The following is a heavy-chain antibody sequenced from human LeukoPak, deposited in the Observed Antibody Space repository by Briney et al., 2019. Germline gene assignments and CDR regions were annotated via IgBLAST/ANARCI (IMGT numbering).Heavy chain of an antibody. J-gene: IGHJ4*02. CDR1: GGSISSGSYY. V-gene: IGHV4-61*02. Sequence: SQTLSLTCTVSGGSISSGSYYWSWIRQPAGTGLEWIGRIYTSGSTNYNPSLKSRVTISVDTSKNQFSLKLSSVTAADTAVYYCARGWGPYGGHYFDYWGQGTLVTVSS. CDR2: IYTSGST. CDR3: ARGWGPYGGHYFDY. D-gene: IGHD4-23*01.